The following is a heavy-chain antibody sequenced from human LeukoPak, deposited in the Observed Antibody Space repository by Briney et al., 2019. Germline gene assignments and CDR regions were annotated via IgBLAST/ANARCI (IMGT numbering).Heavy chain of an antibody. Sequence: GGSVRLSCAACGFTFNNAWMSGVRQAPGEGGEGGVRIKSKTDGGTPDYQAPVKDIITNSKEEAKNAVNLQMNSGKGEDIAVCYCQYGRREILAFDIWGQGTMVTVSP. V-gene: IGHV3-15*01. D-gene: IGHD3-10*01. CDR2: IKSKTDGGTP. CDR3: QYGRREILAFDI. CDR1: GFTFNNAW. J-gene: IGHJ3*02.